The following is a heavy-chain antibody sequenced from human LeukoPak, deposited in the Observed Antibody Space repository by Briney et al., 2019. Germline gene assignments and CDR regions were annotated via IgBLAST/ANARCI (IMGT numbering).Heavy chain of an antibody. V-gene: IGHV3-23*01. D-gene: IGHD3-22*01. CDR2: ISGSGGST. CDR3: AKPTFTITMIVVVPPFDY. Sequence: GGSLRLSCAASGFTFSSYSMNWVRQAPGKGLAWVSAISGSGGSTYYADSVKGRFTISRDNSKNTLYLQMNSLRAEDTAVNYCAKPTFTITMIVVVPPFDYWGQGTLVTVSS. J-gene: IGHJ4*02. CDR1: GFTFSSYS.